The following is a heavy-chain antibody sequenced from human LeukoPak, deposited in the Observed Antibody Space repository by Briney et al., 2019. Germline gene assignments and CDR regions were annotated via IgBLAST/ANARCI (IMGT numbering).Heavy chain of an antibody. Sequence: ASVKVSCKASGYTFASYYMHWVRQARGQGLEWMGIINPSGGSTTYAQKFQGRVTMTRDTSISTAYMEPSRLTSDDTAVYYCATSTHYYDSSGYHPLDYWGQGTLVTVSS. CDR1: GYTFASYY. D-gene: IGHD3-22*01. J-gene: IGHJ4*02. V-gene: IGHV1-46*01. CDR3: ATSTHYYDSSGYHPLDY. CDR2: INPSGGST.